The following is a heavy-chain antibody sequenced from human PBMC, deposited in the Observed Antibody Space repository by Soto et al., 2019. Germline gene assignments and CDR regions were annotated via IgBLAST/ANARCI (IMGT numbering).Heavy chain of an antibody. CDR2: ISPDGGNQ. CDR1: GFIFSDYA. CDR3: ARENSRIAPRLFQH. D-gene: IGHD6-6*01. V-gene: IGHV3-30-3*01. Sequence: LRLSCVASGFIFSDYAMHWARQAPGKGLVWVALISPDGGNQYYSESAKGRFTISRDNSKNTLYLQMNDLRPDDTALYYCARENSRIAPRLFQHCGRGSLVTLSS. J-gene: IGHJ1*01.